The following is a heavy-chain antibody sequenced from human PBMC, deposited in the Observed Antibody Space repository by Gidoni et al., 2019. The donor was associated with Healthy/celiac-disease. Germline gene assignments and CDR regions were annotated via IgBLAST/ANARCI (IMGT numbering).Heavy chain of an antibody. V-gene: IGHV1-46*01. CDR3: ARGQQLVSHNWFDP. Sequence: QVQLVQSGAEVKKPGASVTVSCKASGYTFTSYYMHWVRQAPGQGLEWMGIINPRGDSTSYEQKFQGRVTMTRDASTSTVYMELGSLRSEDTAVYYCARGQQLVSHNWFDPWGQGTLVTVSS. J-gene: IGHJ5*02. CDR1: GYTFTSYY. D-gene: IGHD6-13*01. CDR2: INPRGDST.